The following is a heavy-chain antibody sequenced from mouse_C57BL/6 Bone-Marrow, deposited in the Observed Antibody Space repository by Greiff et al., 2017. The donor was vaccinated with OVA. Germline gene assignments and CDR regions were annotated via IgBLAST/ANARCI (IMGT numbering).Heavy chain of an antibody. CDR2: IYPGDGDT. V-gene: IGHV1-82*01. CDR1: GYAFSSSW. Sequence: QVQLQQSGPELVKPGASVKISCKASGYAFSSSWMNWVKQRPGKGLEWIGRIYPGDGDTNYNGKFKGKATLTADKSSSTAYMQLSSLTSEDSAVYFCARGGYYLLDYWGQGTTLTVSS. CDR3: ARGGYYLLDY. J-gene: IGHJ2*01. D-gene: IGHD2-3*01.